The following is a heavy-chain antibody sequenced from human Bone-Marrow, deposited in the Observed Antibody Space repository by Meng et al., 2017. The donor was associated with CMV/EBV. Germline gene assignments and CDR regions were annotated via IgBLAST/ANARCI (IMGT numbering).Heavy chain of an antibody. D-gene: IGHD2-2*01. J-gene: IGHJ5*02. V-gene: IGHV1-2*02. CDR1: GYTFTGYY. CDR2: TNPNSGGT. CDR3: ARDIVVVPTPNWFDP. Sequence: ASVKVSCKASGYTFTGYYMHWVRQAPGQGLEWMGWTNPNSGGTNYAQKFQGRVTMTRDTSISTAYMELSRLRSDDTAVYYCARDIVVVPTPNWFDPWGQGTLVTFSS.